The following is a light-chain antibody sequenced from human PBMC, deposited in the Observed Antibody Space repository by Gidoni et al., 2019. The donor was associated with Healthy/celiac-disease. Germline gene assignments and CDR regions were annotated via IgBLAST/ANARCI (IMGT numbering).Light chain of an antibody. CDR2: DAS. V-gene: IGKV1-33*01. CDR3: QQYDNLPT. J-gene: IGKJ4*01. CDR1: QDISNY. Sequence: DIQMTQSPSSLSASVGDRVTITCQASQDISNYLNWYQQKPGKAPKLLIYDASNLETGVPSRFSGSGSGTDFTFTISSLQPDDIATYYCQQYDNLPTFGGXTKVEIK.